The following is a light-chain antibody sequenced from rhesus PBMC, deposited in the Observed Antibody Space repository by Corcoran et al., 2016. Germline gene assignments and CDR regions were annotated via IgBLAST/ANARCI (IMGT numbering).Light chain of an antibody. CDR1: QGLSKY. CDR2: DAS. Sequence: DIQMTQSPSSLSASVGDTVTITCPASQGLSKYLAWYQQKPGKAPKLMNYDASTLKSGVPSRFSGIGAGTEFTLTISSLQPEDFATYYCMQHNSYPRTFGQGTKVEIK. J-gene: IGKJ1*01. CDR3: MQHNSYPRT. V-gene: IGKV1S13*01.